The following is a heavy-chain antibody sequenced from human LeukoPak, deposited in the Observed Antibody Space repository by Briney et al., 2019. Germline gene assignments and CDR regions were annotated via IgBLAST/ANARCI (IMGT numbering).Heavy chain of an antibody. CDR3: ARVGNRMVRGVIHNWFDP. J-gene: IGHJ5*02. V-gene: IGHV1-2*02. Sequence: GASVNVSCKASGYTFTGYYMHWVRQAPGQGLEWMGWINPNSGGTNYAQKFQGRLTMTRDTSIGTAYMELSRLRSDDTAVYYCARVGNRMVRGVIHNWFDPWGQGTLVTVSS. CDR2: INPNSGGT. CDR1: GYTFTGYY. D-gene: IGHD3-10*01.